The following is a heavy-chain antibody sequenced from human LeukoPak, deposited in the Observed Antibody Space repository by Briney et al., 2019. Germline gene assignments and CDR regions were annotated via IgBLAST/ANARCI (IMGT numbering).Heavy chain of an antibody. CDR3: ARVVSSGYYDTYYFDY. D-gene: IGHD3-22*01. Sequence: PSETLSLTCTVSGGSISSYYWSWIRQPPGKGLEWIGYIYYSGSTNYNPSLKSRVTISVDTSKNQFSLKLSSVTAADTAVYYCARVVSSGYYDTYYFDYWGQGTLVTISS. CDR1: GGSISSYY. J-gene: IGHJ4*02. V-gene: IGHV4-59*01. CDR2: IYYSGST.